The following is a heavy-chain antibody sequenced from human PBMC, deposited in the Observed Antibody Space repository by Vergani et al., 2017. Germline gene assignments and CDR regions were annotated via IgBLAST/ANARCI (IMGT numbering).Heavy chain of an antibody. J-gene: IGHJ6*02. CDR2: ISAYNGNT. D-gene: IGHD3-3*01. CDR1: GYTFTSYG. V-gene: IGHV1-18*01. CDR3: ARYYEFWSGYSTHYYYGMDV. Sequence: QVQLVQSGAEVKKPGASVKVSCKASGYTFTSYGISWVRQAPGQGLEWMGWISAYNGNTNYAQKLQGRVTMTTDTSTSTTYMELRSLRSDDTAVYYCARYYEFWSGYSTHYYYGMDVWGQGTTVTVSS.